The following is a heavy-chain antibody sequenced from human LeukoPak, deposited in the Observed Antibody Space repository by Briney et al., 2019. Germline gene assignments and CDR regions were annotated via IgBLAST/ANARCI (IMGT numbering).Heavy chain of an antibody. CDR2: IIPIFGTA. V-gene: IGHV1-69*05. D-gene: IGHD5-24*01. J-gene: IGHJ4*02. Sequence: SVKVSCKASGSTFSSYAISWVRQAPGQGLEWMGGIIPIFGTANYAQKFQGRVTITTDESTSTAYMELSSLRSEDTAVYYCARGFSPFGDGYNYPYYFDYWGQGTLVTVSS. CDR1: GSTFSSYA. CDR3: ARGFSPFGDGYNYPYYFDY.